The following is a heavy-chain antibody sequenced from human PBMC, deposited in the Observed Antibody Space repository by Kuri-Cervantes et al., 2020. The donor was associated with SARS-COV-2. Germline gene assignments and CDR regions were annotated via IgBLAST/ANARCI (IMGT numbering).Heavy chain of an antibody. V-gene: IGHV3-7*01. D-gene: IGHD6-13*01. CDR2: IKQDGSEK. CDR3: ARETPEHTSSWFDY. CDR1: RFTFSSYW. J-gene: IGHJ4*02. Sequence: GESLKISCAASRFTFSSYWMSWVRQAPGKGLGWVANIKQDGSEKYYVDSVKGRFTISRDNSKNTLHLQMNSLRPEDTAVYYCARETPEHTSSWFDYWGQGPLVTVSS.